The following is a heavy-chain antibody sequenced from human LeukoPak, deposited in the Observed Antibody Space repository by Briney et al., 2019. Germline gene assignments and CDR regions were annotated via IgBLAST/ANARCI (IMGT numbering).Heavy chain of an antibody. D-gene: IGHD3-16*01. J-gene: IGHJ4*02. CDR1: GYTFTGYY. CDR3: AKDWGEYFDYVWGSFTSFDS. V-gene: IGHV1-2*02. Sequence: GASVKVSCKASGYTFTGYYMHWVRQAPGQGLEWMGWINPNSGGTNYAQKFQGRVTMTRDTSISTAYMELSRLRSDDTAVYYCAKDWGEYFDYVWGSFTSFDSWGQGTLVTVSS. CDR2: INPNSGGT.